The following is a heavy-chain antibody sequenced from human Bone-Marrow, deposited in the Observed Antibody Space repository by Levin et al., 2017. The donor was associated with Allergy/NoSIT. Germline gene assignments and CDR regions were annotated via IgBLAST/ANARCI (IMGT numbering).Heavy chain of an antibody. CDR2: ISGNSGVT. D-gene: IGHD5-12*01. J-gene: IGHJ4*02. V-gene: IGHV1-18*01. CDR3: ARDGGRDSGYVIDY. CDR1: GYTFRNNG. Sequence: GGSLRLSCKASGYTFRNNGIQWVRQAPGQGLEWMGWISGNSGVTHYAQKFQGRLTMTTQTSTTTAYMELRSLTTDDTAVYYCARDGGRDSGYVIDYWGQGTPVTVSS.